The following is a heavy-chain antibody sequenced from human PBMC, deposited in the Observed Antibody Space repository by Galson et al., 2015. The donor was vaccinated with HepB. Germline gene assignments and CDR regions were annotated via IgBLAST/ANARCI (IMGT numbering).Heavy chain of an antibody. V-gene: IGHV3-30*04. CDR2: ISHDGSKT. CDR1: GFTFSSHA. CDR3: ARGQYYDFWSGYFRPVDY. Sequence: SLRLSCAASGFTFSSHAMHWVRQPPGKGLEWVAVISHDGSKTYFADSLKGRFFISRDNSNNTLHLQMHSLRADDTALYYCARGQYYDFWSGYFRPVDYWGQGALVTVSS. J-gene: IGHJ4*02. D-gene: IGHD3-3*01.